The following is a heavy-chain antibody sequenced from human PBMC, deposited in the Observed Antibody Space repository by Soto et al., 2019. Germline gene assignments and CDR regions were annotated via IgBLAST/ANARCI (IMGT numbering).Heavy chain of an antibody. CDR1: GYTFTSYY. V-gene: IGHV1-46*01. Sequence: QVQLVQSGAEVKKPGASVKVSCKPSGYTFTSYYIYWVRQAPGQGLEWMGTINPSGGDTTYAQKFQGRVTMTRDTSTSTVYMELSSLRPEDTAVYYCARIAAGYWGQGTLVTVSS. CDR2: INPSGGDT. CDR3: ARIAAGY. D-gene: IGHD6-25*01. J-gene: IGHJ4*02.